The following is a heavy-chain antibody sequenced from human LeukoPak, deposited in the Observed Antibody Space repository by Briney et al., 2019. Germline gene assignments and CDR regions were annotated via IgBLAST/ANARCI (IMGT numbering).Heavy chain of an antibody. V-gene: IGHV3-21*01. CDR1: GFTFSSYG. CDR2: ISSSSSYI. D-gene: IGHD5-24*01. CDR3: ARDFSRDGYNSNYMDV. Sequence: AGGSLRLSCAASGFTFSSYGMNWVRQAPGRGLEWVSSISSSSSYIYYADSVKGRFTISRDNAKNSLYLQMNSLRAEDTAVYYCARDFSRDGYNSNYMDVWGKGTTVTVSS. J-gene: IGHJ6*03.